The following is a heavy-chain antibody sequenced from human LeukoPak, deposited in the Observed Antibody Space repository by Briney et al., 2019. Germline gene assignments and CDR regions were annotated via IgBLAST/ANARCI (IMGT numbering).Heavy chain of an antibody. CDR1: GFTFSSYS. CDR3: ARDPYDSSVTFDY. CDR2: ISSSSSYI. Sequence: GGSLRLSCAASGFTFSSYSMNWVHQAPGKGLEWVSSISSSSSYIYYADSVKGRFTISRDNAKNSLYLQMNSLGAEDTAVYYCARDPYDSSVTFDYWGQGTLVTVSS. D-gene: IGHD3-22*01. V-gene: IGHV3-21*01. J-gene: IGHJ4*02.